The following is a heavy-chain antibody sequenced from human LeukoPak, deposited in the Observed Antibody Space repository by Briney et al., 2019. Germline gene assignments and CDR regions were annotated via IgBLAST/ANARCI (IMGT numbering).Heavy chain of an antibody. CDR2: IYYSGST. J-gene: IGHJ6*02. V-gene: IGHV4-59*01. D-gene: IGHD2-2*01. CDR1: GGSISSYY. Sequence: PSETLSLTCTVSGGSISSYYWSWIRQPPGKGLEWIGYIYYSGSTNYNPSLKSRVTISVDTSKNQFSLKLSSVTAADTAVYYCARTGGTSHRNYYYYGMDVWGQGTTVTVSS. CDR3: ARTGGTSHRNYYYYGMDV.